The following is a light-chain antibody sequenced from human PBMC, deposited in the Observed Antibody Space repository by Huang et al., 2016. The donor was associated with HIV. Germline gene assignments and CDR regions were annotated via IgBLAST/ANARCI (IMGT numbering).Light chain of an antibody. J-gene: IGKJ1*01. V-gene: IGKV3-20*01. CDR1: HNVTNNY. Sequence: EIVLTQSPGTLSLSPGETGTLSCRASHNVTNNYLAWYQKKSGQTPRLLIYGSSGRATGCQLRFSGSGSGTDFTLTISRLEPEDFVFYYCQQYSVLPWTFGQGTKLEIK. CDR3: QQYSVLPWT. CDR2: GSS.